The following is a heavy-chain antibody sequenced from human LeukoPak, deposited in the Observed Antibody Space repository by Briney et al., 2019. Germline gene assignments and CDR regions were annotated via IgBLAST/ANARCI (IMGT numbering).Heavy chain of an antibody. V-gene: IGHV4-34*01. CDR1: GGSFSGYY. CDR3: ARGRGSSGWYYFDY. J-gene: IGHJ4*02. D-gene: IGHD6-19*01. CDR2: INHSGST. Sequence: PSETLSLTCAVYGGSFSGYYWSWIRQPPGKGLEWIGEINHSGSTNYNPSLKSRVTISVDTSENQFSLKLSSVTAADTAVYYCARGRGSSGWYYFDYWGQGTLVTVSS.